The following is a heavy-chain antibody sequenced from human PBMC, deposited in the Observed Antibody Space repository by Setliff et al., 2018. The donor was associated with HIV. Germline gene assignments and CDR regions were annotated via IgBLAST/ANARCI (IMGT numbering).Heavy chain of an antibody. CDR3: VRDMHYYDSSGYYRLDVLDY. D-gene: IGHD3-22*01. CDR2: ISYDGSNK. J-gene: IGHJ4*02. CDR1: GFTFSSYA. Sequence: PGGSLRLSCAASGFTFSSYAMHWVRQAPGKGLEWVAVISYDGSNKYYGDAVKGRFTISRDNSKNTLYLQMNSLTPEDTAVYYCVRDMHYYDSSGYYRLDVLDYWGQGTLVTVSS. V-gene: IGHV3-30*01.